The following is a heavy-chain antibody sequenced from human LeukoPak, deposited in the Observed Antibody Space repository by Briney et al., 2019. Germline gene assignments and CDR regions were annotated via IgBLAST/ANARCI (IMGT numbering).Heavy chain of an antibody. CDR3: ARSTEV. CDR2: IYYSGST. CDR1: GGSISSSSYY. Sequence: SETLSLTCTASGGSISSSSYYWGWIRQPPGKGLEWIESIYYSGSTYYNPSLKSRVTISVDTSKNQFSLKLSSVTAADTAVYYCARSTEVWGQGTMVTVSS. V-gene: IGHV4-39*07. J-gene: IGHJ3*01.